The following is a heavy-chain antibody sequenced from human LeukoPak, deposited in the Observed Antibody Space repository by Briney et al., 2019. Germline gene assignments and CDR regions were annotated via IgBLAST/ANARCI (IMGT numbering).Heavy chain of an antibody. D-gene: IGHD3-22*01. Sequence: SETLSLTCTVSGGSISSYYWSWIRLPPGKGLEWIGYIYYSGSTNYNPSLKSRVTISVDTSKNQFSLKLSSVTAADTAVYYCARITMIVVALAHWGQGTLVTVSS. CDR1: GGSISSYY. V-gene: IGHV4-59*12. J-gene: IGHJ4*02. CDR2: IYYSGST. CDR3: ARITMIVVALAH.